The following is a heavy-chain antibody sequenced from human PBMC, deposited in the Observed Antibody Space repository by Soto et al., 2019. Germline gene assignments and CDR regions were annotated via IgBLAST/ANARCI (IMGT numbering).Heavy chain of an antibody. CDR1: GFTFRNFG. V-gene: IGHV3-33*01. CDR3: ARGLRSVLDY. Sequence: GGSLRLSCVASGFTFRNFGMHWVRQAPGKRLEWVAVISNDENIKQYADSVRGRFAIARDNSKNTLYLQVTSLRAEDTAIYYCARGLRSVLDYWGQGALVTVSS. J-gene: IGHJ4*02. D-gene: IGHD6-6*01. CDR2: ISNDENIK.